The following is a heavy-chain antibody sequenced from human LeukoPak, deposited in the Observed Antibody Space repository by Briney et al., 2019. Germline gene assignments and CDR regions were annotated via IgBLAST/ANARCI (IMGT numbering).Heavy chain of an antibody. V-gene: IGHV3-23*01. CDR1: GFTFSSYA. J-gene: IGHJ6*02. D-gene: IGHD3-10*01. CDR2: ISATVGIT. Sequence: GGSLRLSCAASGFTFSSYAMSWARQAPGRGLEWVSAISATVGITSYADSVKGRFTISRDNSKNTLYLQMNSLRAEDTAVYYCAKGTMVRWDVWGQGTTVTVSS. CDR3: AKGTMVRWDV.